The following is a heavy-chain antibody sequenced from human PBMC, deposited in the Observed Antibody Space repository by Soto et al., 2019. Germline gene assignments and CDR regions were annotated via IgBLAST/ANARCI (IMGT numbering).Heavy chain of an antibody. J-gene: IGHJ6*02. D-gene: IGHD6-6*01. CDR3: AETSIAARVGYYYYYGMDV. CDR1: GYTFTGYY. CDR2: INPNSGGT. Sequence: PRASVKVSCKASGYTFTGYYVHWVRQAPGQGLEWMGWINPNSGGTNYAQKFQGRVTMTRDTSISTAYMELSRLRSDDTAVYYCAETSIAARVGYYYYYGMDVWGQGTTVTVSS. V-gene: IGHV1-2*02.